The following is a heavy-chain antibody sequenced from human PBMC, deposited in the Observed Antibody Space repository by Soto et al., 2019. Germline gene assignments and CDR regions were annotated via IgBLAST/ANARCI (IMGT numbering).Heavy chain of an antibody. Sequence: SVKVSCKASGGTFSSHAISWVRQAPGQGLEWMGGIIPIFGTANYAQKFQGRVTITADKSTSTAYMELSSLRSEDTAVYYCARETGGGNRPFDYWGQGTLVTVSS. D-gene: IGHD2-15*01. CDR1: GGTFSSHA. V-gene: IGHV1-69*06. CDR3: ARETGGGNRPFDY. CDR2: IIPIFGTA. J-gene: IGHJ4*02.